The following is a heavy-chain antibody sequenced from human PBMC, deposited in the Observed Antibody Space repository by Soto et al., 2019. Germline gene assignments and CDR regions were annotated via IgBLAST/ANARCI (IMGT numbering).Heavy chain of an antibody. V-gene: IGHV4-39*02. CDR2: IYHSGVI. J-gene: IGHJ4*02. D-gene: IGHD2-21*01. CDR1: GGSISSNGYY. CDR3: ARRLDY. Sequence: QLQLQESGPGLVKPSETLSLTCTVSGGSISSNGYYWGWLRQPPGKGLEWIGNIYHSGVICCNPSLKSRVTISVDKSRNHFSLKLNSMTAADTAVYYCARRLDYWGQGKWVTVSS.